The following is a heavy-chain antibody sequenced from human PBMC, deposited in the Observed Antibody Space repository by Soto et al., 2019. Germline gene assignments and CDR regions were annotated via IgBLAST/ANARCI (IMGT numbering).Heavy chain of an antibody. D-gene: IGHD6-13*01. CDR2: IYYSGST. CDR1: GGSISSYY. J-gene: IGHJ5*02. V-gene: IGHV4-59*08. Sequence: SETMYLTCTVSGGSISSYYWSWIRQPPGKGLEWIGYIYYSGSTNYNPSLKSRVTISVDTSKNQFSLKLSSVTAADTAVYYCAGTIARGWFDPWGQGTLVTVSS. CDR3: AGTIARGWFDP.